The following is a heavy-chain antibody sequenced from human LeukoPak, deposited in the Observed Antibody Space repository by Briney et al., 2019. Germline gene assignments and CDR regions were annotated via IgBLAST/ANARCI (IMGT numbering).Heavy chain of an antibody. D-gene: IGHD2-2*01. CDR1: GYTFTGYY. V-gene: IGHV1-2*02. J-gene: IGHJ6*02. Sequence: ASVKVSCKASGYTFTGYYMHWVRQAPGQGLEWMGWINPNSGGTNYAQKFQGRVTMTRDTSISTAYMELSRLRSDDTAVCYCARGDIVIVPAAPYYYYGMDVWGQGTTVTVSS. CDR2: INPNSGGT. CDR3: ARGDIVIVPAAPYYYYGMDV.